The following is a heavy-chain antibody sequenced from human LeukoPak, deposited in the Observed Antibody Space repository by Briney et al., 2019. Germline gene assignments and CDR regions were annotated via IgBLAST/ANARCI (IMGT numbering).Heavy chain of an antibody. CDR3: ARDIRIAAAGTRDFDY. V-gene: IGHV1-18*04. D-gene: IGHD6-13*01. CDR2: ISAYNGNT. CDR1: GYTFTSYG. Sequence: RASVKVSCKASGYTFTSYGISWVRQAPGQGLEWTGWISAYNGNTNYAQKLQGRVTMTTDTSTSTAYMELRSLRSDDTAVYYCARDIRIAAAGTRDFDYWGQGTLVTVSS. J-gene: IGHJ4*02.